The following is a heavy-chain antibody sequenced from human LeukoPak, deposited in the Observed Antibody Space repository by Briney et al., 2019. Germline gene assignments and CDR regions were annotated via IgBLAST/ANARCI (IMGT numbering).Heavy chain of an antibody. CDR2: INPNSGGT. J-gene: IGHJ4*02. D-gene: IGHD3-22*01. CDR1: GYTFTSYG. CDR3: ARTDSYYYDSSGYFPRYFDY. Sequence: GASVKVSCKASGYTFTSYGISWVRQAPGQGLEWMGWINPNSGGTNYAQKFQGRVTMTRDTSISTAYMELSRLRSDDTAVYYCARTDSYYYDSSGYFPRYFDYWGQGTLVTVSS. V-gene: IGHV1-2*02.